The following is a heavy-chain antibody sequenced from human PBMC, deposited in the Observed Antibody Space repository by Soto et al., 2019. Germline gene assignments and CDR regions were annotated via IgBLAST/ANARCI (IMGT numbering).Heavy chain of an antibody. CDR3: ARDIHAGFTHYFDP. CDR1: NFSISSGYY. J-gene: IGHJ5*02. CDR2: IYRSGTT. D-gene: IGHD1-26*01. Sequence: PSDTLSLTCVVSNFSISSGYYWGWIRQSPGKGLEWIASIYRSGTTSYNPSLQSRVTISLDTSKNQLSLKLTSMTAADTAVYYCARDIHAGFTHYFDPWGQGTLVTVSS. V-gene: IGHV4-38-2*02.